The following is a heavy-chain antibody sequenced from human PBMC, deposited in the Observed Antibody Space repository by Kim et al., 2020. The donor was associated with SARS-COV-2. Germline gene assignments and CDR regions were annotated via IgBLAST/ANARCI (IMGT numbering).Heavy chain of an antibody. J-gene: IGHJ6*02. CDR3: ARRYSLEPWTHGMDV. V-gene: IGHV1-2*02. CDR1: GYTFTGYF. D-gene: IGHD1-1*01. Sequence: ASVKVSCKTSGYTFTGYFLHWVRQAPGQGPEWMGWINPNSGGTNYAQIFQDRVTMTRDTSISTAYMELSRLRSDDTAVYYCARRYSLEPWTHGMDVWGQG. CDR2: INPNSGGT.